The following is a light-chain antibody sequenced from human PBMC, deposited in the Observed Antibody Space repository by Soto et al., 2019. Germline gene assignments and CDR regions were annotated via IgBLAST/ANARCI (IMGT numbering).Light chain of an antibody. CDR1: QGIRND. Sequence: AIQMTQSPSSLSASVGDRVTITCRASQGIRNDLGWYQQKPGKAPKLLIYAASSLQSWVPSRFSGSGSGTDFTLTISSLLPEDFATYYCLQDYNYPRTFGQGTKVEIK. V-gene: IGKV1-6*01. CDR3: LQDYNYPRT. J-gene: IGKJ1*01. CDR2: AAS.